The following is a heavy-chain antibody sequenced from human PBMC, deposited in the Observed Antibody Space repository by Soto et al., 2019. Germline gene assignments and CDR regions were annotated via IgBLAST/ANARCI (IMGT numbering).Heavy chain of an antibody. Sequence: QVQLVQSGAEVKKPGASVKVSCKASGYTFTSYGISWVRQAPGQGLEWMGWISAYNGNTNYAQKLQGRVTMTTDTSXXTAYMELRSLRSDDTAVYYCALSSGGTYYYYGMDVWGQGTTVTVSS. CDR3: ALSSGGTYYYYGMDV. CDR2: ISAYNGNT. D-gene: IGHD2-15*01. J-gene: IGHJ6*02. V-gene: IGHV1-18*01. CDR1: GYTFTSYG.